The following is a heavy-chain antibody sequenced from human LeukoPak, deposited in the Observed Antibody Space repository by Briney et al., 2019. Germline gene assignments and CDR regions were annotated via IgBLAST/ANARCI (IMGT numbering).Heavy chain of an antibody. CDR2: ISSSSSTI. D-gene: IGHD3-22*01. Sequence: GGSLRLSCAASGFTFSSYSMNWVRQAPGKGQEWVSYISSSSSTIYYADSVKGRFTISRDNAKNSLYLQMNSLRAEDTAVYYCARDRSYYYDSSGYYGRRDAFDIWGQGTMVTVSS. CDR3: ARDRSYYYDSSGYYGRRDAFDI. J-gene: IGHJ3*02. V-gene: IGHV3-48*04. CDR1: GFTFSSYS.